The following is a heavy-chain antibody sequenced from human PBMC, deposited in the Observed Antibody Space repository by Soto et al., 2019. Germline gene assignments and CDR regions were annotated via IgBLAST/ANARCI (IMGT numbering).Heavy chain of an antibody. CDR3: ARASYDSSGYYSY. V-gene: IGHV1-2*02. CDR1: GYTFTGYY. CDR2: INPNSADT. J-gene: IGHJ4*02. Sequence: ASVKVSCKASGYTFTGYYIHWVRQAPGQGLEWMGYINPNSADTNYAQKFQGRVTMTRDTSTSTVYMELSSLRSEDTAVYYCARASYDSSGYYSYWGQGTLVTVSS. D-gene: IGHD3-22*01.